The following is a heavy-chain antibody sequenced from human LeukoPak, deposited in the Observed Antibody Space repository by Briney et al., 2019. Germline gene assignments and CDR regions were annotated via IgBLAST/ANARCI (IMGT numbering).Heavy chain of an antibody. CDR2: IYYSGST. D-gene: IGHD6-13*01. J-gene: IGHJ4*02. CDR1: GGSISSSGYY. Sequence: PSETLSLTCTVSGGSISSSGYYWGWIRQPPGKGLEWIGSIYYSGSTYYNPSLKSRVTISVDTSKNQFSLKLSSVTAADTAVYYCASQGSSSWYVYFDYWGQGTLVTVSS. CDR3: ASQGSSSWYVYFDY. V-gene: IGHV4-39*01.